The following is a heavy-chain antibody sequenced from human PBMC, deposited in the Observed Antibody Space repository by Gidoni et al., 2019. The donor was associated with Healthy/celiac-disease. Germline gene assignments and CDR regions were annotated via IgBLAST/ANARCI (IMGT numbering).Heavy chain of an antibody. CDR2: ISSSGSTI. Sequence: QVQLVQSGGGVVTPGGSLRLSCASSGFPFSDYYMSWIRQAPGKGLEWVTYISSSGSTIYYADSVKGRFTISRDNAKNALYLQMNSLRAEDTAVYYCARSPSIAARPLDYWGQGTLVTVSS. V-gene: IGHV3-11*01. CDR3: ARSPSIAARPLDY. D-gene: IGHD6-6*01. CDR1: GFPFSDYY. J-gene: IGHJ4*02.